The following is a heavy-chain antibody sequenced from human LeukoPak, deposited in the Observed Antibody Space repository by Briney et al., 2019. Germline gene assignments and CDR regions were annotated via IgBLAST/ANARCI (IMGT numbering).Heavy chain of an antibody. V-gene: IGHV3-11*03. CDR1: GFTFSDYY. CDR3: ATAQSFTFDP. CDR2: ISSSSSYT. Sequence: GGSLRLSCAASGFTFSDYYMSWIRQAPGKGLEWVSYISSSSSYTNYADSVKGRFTISRDNSENSLYLQMNGLRAEDTAVYYCATAQSFTFDPWGQGILVTVSS. J-gene: IGHJ5*02. D-gene: IGHD3-3*02.